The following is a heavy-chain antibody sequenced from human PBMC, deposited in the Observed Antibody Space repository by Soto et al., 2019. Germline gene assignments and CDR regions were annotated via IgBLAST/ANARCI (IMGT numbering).Heavy chain of an antibody. V-gene: IGHV4-39*01. CDR1: GGSISNNIYF. Sequence: QLLLHESGPGLVKTSETLSLSCTVSGGSISNNIYFWGWIRQPPGKGLEWIATVHCNGNTYYNPSLISRVAISADTSNNQFSLRLNSVTAADTAVYYCARHPTPRFGADYFDYWGQGALVTVSS. CDR3: ARHPTPRFGADYFDY. CDR2: VHCNGNT. J-gene: IGHJ4*02. D-gene: IGHD3-3*01.